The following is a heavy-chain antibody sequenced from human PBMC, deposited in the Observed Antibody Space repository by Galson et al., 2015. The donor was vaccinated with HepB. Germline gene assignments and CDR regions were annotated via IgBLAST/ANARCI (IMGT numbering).Heavy chain of an antibody. CDR3: ARAPYCSTTSCYTDPFDY. D-gene: IGHD2-2*02. CDR2: ISAHNANT. Sequence: SVKVSCKASGYMFTTYGINWVRQAPGQGLEWMGWISAHNANTNTAEKVQGRVTMTRDTSTNTAYMELRRLRSDDTAVYYCARAPYCSTTSCYTDPFDYWGQGTLVTVSS. J-gene: IGHJ4*02. CDR1: GYMFTTYG. V-gene: IGHV1-18*04.